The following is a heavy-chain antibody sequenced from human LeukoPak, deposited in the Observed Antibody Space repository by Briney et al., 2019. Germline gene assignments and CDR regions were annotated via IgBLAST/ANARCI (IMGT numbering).Heavy chain of an antibody. V-gene: IGHV1-2*02. J-gene: IGHJ4*02. D-gene: IGHD6-19*01. Sequence: ASVKVSCKASRYTFTGYYVHWVRQAPGQGLEWMGWINPNSGGTNYAQKFQGRVTMTRDTSISTAYMELSRLRSDDTAVYYCARGGDSSGPGKFDYWGQGTLVTVSS. CDR2: INPNSGGT. CDR3: ARGGDSSGPGKFDY. CDR1: RYTFTGYY.